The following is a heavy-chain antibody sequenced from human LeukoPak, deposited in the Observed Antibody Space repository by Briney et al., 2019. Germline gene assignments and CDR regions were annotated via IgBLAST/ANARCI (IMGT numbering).Heavy chain of an antibody. D-gene: IGHD3-22*01. J-gene: IGHJ6*02. CDR2: INPSGGST. V-gene: IGHV1-46*01. Sequence: GASVKVSCKASGYTFTSYYMHWVRQAPGQGLEWMGIINPSGGSTSYAQKFQGRVTMTRDTSTSTVYMELSSLRSEDTAVYYCARGGLTYYDNIRSGAYYYGLDVWGRGTTVTVSS. CDR3: ARGGLTYYDNIRSGAYYYGLDV. CDR1: GYTFTSYY.